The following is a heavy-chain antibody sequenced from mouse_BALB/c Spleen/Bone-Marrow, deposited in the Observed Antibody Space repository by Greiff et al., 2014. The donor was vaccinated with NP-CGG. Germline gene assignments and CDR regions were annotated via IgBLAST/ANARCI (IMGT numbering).Heavy chain of an antibody. D-gene: IGHD2-4*01. Sequence: EVQLQESGAELVRSGASVRLSCAASGFNIKDSYIHWVRQRPEQGLEWIGWIDPENGDTEYAPKLQDKATMTADTSSNTAYLQLSSLTSEDTAVYYCKGYDYDVDSFDYWGQGTTLTVAS. CDR1: GFNIKDSY. CDR2: IDPENGDT. V-gene: IGHV14-4*02. CDR3: KGYDYDVDSFDY. J-gene: IGHJ2*01.